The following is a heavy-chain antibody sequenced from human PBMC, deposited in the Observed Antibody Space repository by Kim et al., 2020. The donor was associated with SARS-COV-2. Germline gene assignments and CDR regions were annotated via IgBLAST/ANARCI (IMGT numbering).Heavy chain of an antibody. CDR1: GYTFTGYY. CDR3: ARDYYDSSAATAYYYMDV. J-gene: IGHJ6*03. D-gene: IGHD3-22*01. V-gene: IGHV1-2*02. CDR2: INPNSGGT. Sequence: ASVKVSCKASGYTFTGYYMHWVRQAPGQGLEWMGWINPNSGGTNYAQKFQGRVTMTRDTSISTAYMELSRLRSDDTAVYYCARDYYDSSAATAYYYMDVWGKGTTVTVSS.